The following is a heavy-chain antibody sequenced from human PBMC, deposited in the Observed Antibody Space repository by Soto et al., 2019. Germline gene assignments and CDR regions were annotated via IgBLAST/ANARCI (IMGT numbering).Heavy chain of an antibody. CDR2: IIPIFGTA. V-gene: IGHV1-69*06. J-gene: IGHJ4*02. CDR3: ARKRYCSSTSCSAANDYYFDY. Sequence: SVKVSCKASGGTFSSYAISWVRQAPGQGLEWMGGIIPIFGTANYAQKFQGRVTITADKSTSTAYMELSSLRSEDTAVYYCARKRYCSSTSCSAANDYYFDYWGQGTLVTVSS. CDR1: GGTFSSYA. D-gene: IGHD2-2*01.